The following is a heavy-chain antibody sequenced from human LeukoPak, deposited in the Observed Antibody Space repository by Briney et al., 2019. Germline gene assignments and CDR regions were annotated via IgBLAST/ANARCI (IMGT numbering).Heavy chain of an antibody. CDR3: ARDSTYCSSTSCYYYGMDV. J-gene: IGHJ6*02. CDR2: ISSSGSTI. CDR1: GFTFSSYE. D-gene: IGHD2-2*01. Sequence: GGSLRLSCAASGFTFSSYEMNWVRQAPGKGLERVSYISSSGSTIYYADSVKGRFTISRDNAKNSLYLQMNSLRAEDTAVYYCARDSTYCSSTSCYYYGMDVWGQGTTVTVSS. V-gene: IGHV3-48*03.